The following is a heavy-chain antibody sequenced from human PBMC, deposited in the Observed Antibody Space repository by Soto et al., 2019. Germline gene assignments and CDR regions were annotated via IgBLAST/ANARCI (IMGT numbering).Heavy chain of an antibody. CDR1: GGSISIYY. Sequence: PSETLSLTCTVSGGSISIYYWSWIRQPPGKGLEWIGYIYYSGSTNYTPSLKSRVTMSVDTSKNQFSLKLTSVTAADTAVYYCARRRYSIGWSTNWFDPWGQGTLVTV. CDR3: ARRRYSIGWSTNWFDP. V-gene: IGHV4-59*08. D-gene: IGHD6-19*01. CDR2: IYYSGST. J-gene: IGHJ5*02.